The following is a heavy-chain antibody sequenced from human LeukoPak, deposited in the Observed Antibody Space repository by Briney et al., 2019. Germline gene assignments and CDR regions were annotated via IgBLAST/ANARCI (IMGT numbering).Heavy chain of an antibody. V-gene: IGHV1-69*05. CDR1: GGTFSSYA. CDR2: IIPIFGTA. D-gene: IGHD6-13*01. CDR3: ARGRDKTSSSWYVPYY. Sequence: SVKVSCKASGGTFSSYAISWVRQAPGQGLEWMGGIIPIFGTANYAQKFQGRVTITTDESTSTAYMELSSLRSEDTAVYYCARGRDKTSSSWYVPYYWGQGTLVTVSS. J-gene: IGHJ4*02.